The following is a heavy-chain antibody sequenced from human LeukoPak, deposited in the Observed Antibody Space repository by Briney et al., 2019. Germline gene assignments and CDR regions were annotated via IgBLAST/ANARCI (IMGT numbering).Heavy chain of an antibody. D-gene: IGHD3-3*01. CDR1: GYTFTSYG. CDR2: ISAYNGNT. CDR3: TTLDYDFWSGYPYYYGMDV. V-gene: IGHV1-18*01. Sequence: ASVKFSCKAYGYTFTSYGISWVGQAPGQGLEWMGWISAYNGNTNYAQKLQGRVTMTTDTSTRTAYMELRSLRSDDTAVYYCTTLDYDFWSGYPYYYGMDVWGQGTTVTVSS. J-gene: IGHJ6*02.